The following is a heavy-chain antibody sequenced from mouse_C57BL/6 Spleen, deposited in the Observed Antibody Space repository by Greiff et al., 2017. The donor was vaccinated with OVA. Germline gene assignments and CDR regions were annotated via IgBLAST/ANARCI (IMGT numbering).Heavy chain of an antibody. V-gene: IGHV1-55*01. CDR3: ARGRILLRGTYWYFDV. CDR2: IYPGSGST. CDR1: GYTFTSYW. D-gene: IGHD1-1*01. Sequence: VQLVESGAELVKPGASVKMSCKASGYTFTSYWITWVKQRPGQGLEWIGDIYPGSGSTNYNEKFKSKATLTVDTSSSTAYMQLSSLTSEDSAVYYCARGRILLRGTYWYFDVWGTGTTVTVSS. J-gene: IGHJ1*03.